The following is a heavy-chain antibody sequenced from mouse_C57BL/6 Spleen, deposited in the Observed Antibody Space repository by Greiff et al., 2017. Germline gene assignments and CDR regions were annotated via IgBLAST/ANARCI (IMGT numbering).Heavy chain of an antibody. CDR2: INPGSGGT. CDR3: ARWAYGSSSPWFAY. D-gene: IGHD1-1*01. CDR1: GYAFTNYL. Sequence: VQGVESGAELVRPGTSVKVSCKASGYAFTNYLIEWVKQRPGQGLEWIGVINPGSGGTNYNEKFKGKATLTADKSSSTAYMQLSSLTSEDSAVYFCARWAYGSSSPWFAYWGKGTLVTVSA. J-gene: IGHJ3*01. V-gene: IGHV1-54*01.